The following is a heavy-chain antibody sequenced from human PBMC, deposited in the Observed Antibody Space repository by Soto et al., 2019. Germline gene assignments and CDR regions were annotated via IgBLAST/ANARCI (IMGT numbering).Heavy chain of an antibody. Sequence: QVQLVESGGGVVQPGRSLRLSCAASGFTFSSYGMHWVRQAPGKGLEWVAVIWYDGSNKYYADSVKGRFTISRDNSKNTLYLQMNSLRAEDTAVYYCARELPRYDYVWGSYRYRGLDYWGQGTLVTVSS. D-gene: IGHD3-16*02. CDR1: GFTFSSYG. CDR3: ARELPRYDYVWGSYRYRGLDY. V-gene: IGHV3-33*01. J-gene: IGHJ4*02. CDR2: IWYDGSNK.